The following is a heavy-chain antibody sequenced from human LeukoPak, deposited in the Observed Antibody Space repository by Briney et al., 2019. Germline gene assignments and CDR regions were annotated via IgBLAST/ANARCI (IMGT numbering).Heavy chain of an antibody. J-gene: IGHJ4*02. Sequence: ASVKVSCKASGYTFTGYYIHWVRQAPGQGLEWMGWINPNSGGTNYAQKFQGRVTMTRDTSISTAYMELSRLRSDDTAVYYCARGYSSSDPFDYWGQGTLVTVSS. CDR1: GYTFTGYY. CDR3: ARGYSSSDPFDY. V-gene: IGHV1-2*02. CDR2: INPNSGGT. D-gene: IGHD6-6*01.